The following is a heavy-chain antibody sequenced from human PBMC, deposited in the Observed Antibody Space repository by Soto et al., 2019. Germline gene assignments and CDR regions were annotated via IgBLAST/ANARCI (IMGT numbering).Heavy chain of an antibody. CDR3: ARDREEVYYYDSSGSPGGAFDI. CDR1: GYTFTSYY. CDR2: INPSGGST. J-gene: IGHJ3*02. D-gene: IGHD3-22*01. Sequence: GASVKVSCKASGYTFTSYYMHWVRQAPGQGLEWMGIINPSGGSTSYAQKFQGRVTVTRDTSTSTVYMELSSLRSEDTAVYYCARDREEVYYYDSSGSPGGAFDIWGQGTMVTVSS. V-gene: IGHV1-46*01.